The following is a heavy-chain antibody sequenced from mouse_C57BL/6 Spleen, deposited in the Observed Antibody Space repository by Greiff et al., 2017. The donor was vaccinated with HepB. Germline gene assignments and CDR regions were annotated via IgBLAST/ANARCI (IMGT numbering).Heavy chain of an antibody. CDR3: ARDDDYGDY. V-gene: IGHV1-61*01. CDR1: GYTFTSYW. D-gene: IGHD2-4*01. CDR2: IYPSDSET. J-gene: IGHJ2*01. Sequence: VQLQQSGAELVRPGSSVKLSCKASGYTFTSYWMDWVKQRPGQGLEWIGNIYPSDSETHYNQKFKDKATLTVYKSSSTAYMQLSSLTSEDSAVYYCARDDDYGDYWGQGTTLTVSS.